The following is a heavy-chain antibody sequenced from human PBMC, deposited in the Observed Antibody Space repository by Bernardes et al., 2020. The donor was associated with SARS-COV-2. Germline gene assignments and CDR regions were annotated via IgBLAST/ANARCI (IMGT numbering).Heavy chain of an antibody. CDR3: ARGFLYYYDCSGYYNDAFDI. CDR1: GYTFTGYY. Sequence: ASVKVSCKASGYTFTGYYMHWVRQAPGQGLEWMGWINPNSGGTNYAQKFQGRVTMTRDTSISTAYMELSRLRSDDTAVYYCARGFLYYYDCSGYYNDAFDIWGQGTMVTVSS. CDR2: INPNSGGT. J-gene: IGHJ3*02. V-gene: IGHV1-2*02. D-gene: IGHD3-22*01.